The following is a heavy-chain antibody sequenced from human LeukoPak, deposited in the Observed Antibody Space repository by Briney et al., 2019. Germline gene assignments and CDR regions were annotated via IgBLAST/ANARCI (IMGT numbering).Heavy chain of an antibody. J-gene: IGHJ6*04. CDR3: ASAEVQLPYYNYGMDV. CDR2: IYHSGST. D-gene: IGHD2-2*01. V-gene: IGHV4-4*02. CDR1: GGSISSSNW. Sequence: SETLSLTCAVSGGSISSSNWWSWVRQPPGKGLEWIGEIYHSGSTNYNPSLKSRVTISVDKSKNQFSLKLSSVTAADTAVYYCASAEVQLPYYNYGMDVWGKGTTVTVSS.